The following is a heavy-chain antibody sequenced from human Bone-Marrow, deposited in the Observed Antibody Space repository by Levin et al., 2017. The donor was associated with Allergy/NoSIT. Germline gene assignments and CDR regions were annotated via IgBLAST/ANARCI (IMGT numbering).Heavy chain of an antibody. CDR1: GFAFNTYA. V-gene: IGHV3-30*04. D-gene: IGHD2/OR15-2a*01. J-gene: IGHJ4*02. CDR2: ISYNGRDK. Sequence: LSLTCAASGFAFNTYALHWVRHAPGKGLEWLAVISYNGRDKHYTDSVQGRFTVSRDNSKNILSMKMNSLRPEDTAVYFCAREGRVSSYYFLDHWGQGTVVTVSS. CDR3: AREGRVSSYYFLDH.